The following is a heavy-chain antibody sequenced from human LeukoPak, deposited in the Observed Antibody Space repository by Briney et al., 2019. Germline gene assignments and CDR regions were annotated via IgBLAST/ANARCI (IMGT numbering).Heavy chain of an antibody. D-gene: IGHD2-2*02. CDR3: ARADIVVVPAAIWDAFDI. CDR1: GGSVSSGSYY. J-gene: IGHJ3*02. CDR2: IYYSGST. Sequence: PSETLSLTCTVSGGSVSSGSYYWSWTRQPPGKGLEWIGYIYYSGSTNYNPSLKSRVTISVDTSKNQFSLKLSSVTAADTAVYYCARADIVVVPAAIWDAFDIWGQGTMVTVSS. V-gene: IGHV4-61*01.